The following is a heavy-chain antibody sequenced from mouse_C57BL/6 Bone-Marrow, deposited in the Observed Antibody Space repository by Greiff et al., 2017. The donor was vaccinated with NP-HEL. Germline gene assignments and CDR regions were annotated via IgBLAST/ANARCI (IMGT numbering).Heavy chain of an antibody. CDR3: AMGGSSRFAY. J-gene: IGHJ3*01. CDR1: GYSFTGYY. Sequence: EVKLMESGPELVKPGASVKISCKASGYSFTGYYMNWVKQSPEKSLEWIGEINPSTGGTTYNQKFKAKATLTVDKSSSTAYMQLKSLTSEDSAVYYCAMGGSSRFAYWGQGTLVTVSA. CDR2: INPSTGGT. V-gene: IGHV1-42*01. D-gene: IGHD1-1*01.